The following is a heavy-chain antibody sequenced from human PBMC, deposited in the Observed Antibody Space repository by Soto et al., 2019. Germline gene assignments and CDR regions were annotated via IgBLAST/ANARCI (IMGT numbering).Heavy chain of an antibody. CDR3: AKARSTGGIVRGVGIGY. J-gene: IGHJ4*02. CDR1: GFTFSSYA. Sequence: EVQLLESGGDLIRPGGSLRLSCAASGFTFSSYAMAWVRQAPGKGLEWVSSIDGSGGNTFYADSVKGRFTISRDNSRNTLYLQMYSLRAEDTALYYCAKARSTGGIVRGVGIGYWGQGTLVTVSS. CDR2: IDGSGGNT. V-gene: IGHV3-23*01. D-gene: IGHD3-10*01.